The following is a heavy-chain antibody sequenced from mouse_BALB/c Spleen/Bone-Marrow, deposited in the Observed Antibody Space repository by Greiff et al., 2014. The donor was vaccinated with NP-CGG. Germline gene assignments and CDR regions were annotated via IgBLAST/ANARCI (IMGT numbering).Heavy chain of an antibody. J-gene: IGHJ1*01. D-gene: IGHD4-1*01. CDR1: GFNIKDTY. CDR3: ARWGKLGRGYFDV. CDR2: IDPANGNT. Sequence: VQLQQSGAELVKPGASVKLSCTASGFNIKDTYMPWVQQRPEQGLEWIGRIDPANGNTNYDPKFQGKATITADTSSNTAYLQLSCLASEVCAGYCCARWGKLGRGYFDVWGAGTTVTVSS. V-gene: IGHV14-3*02.